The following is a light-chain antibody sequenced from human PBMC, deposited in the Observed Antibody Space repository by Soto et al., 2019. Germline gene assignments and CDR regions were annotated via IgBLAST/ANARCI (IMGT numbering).Light chain of an antibody. V-gene: IGKV1-17*01. CDR2: AAS. Sequence: DIQMTQSPSSLSASVGDRVTITCRASQVIGNDLGWFQQKPGQAPKRLIYAASFLQSGVPSRFSGSGSGTEFTLTISSRQPDDFVTYYYLHHKTEPWTFGQGTNVEIK. J-gene: IGKJ1*01. CDR3: LHHKTEPWT. CDR1: QVIGND.